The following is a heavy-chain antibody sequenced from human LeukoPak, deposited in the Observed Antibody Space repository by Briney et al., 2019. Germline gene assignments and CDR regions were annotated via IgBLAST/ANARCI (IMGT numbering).Heavy chain of an antibody. D-gene: IGHD3-22*01. CDR2: IYYTGST. CDR1: GISISSYY. Sequence: SETLSLTCTVSGISISSYYWSWVRQPPGKGLEYIGYIYYTGSTNSSPSLKSRVTISVDTSKNQFSLKLNSVTAADTAVYYCARVYYDSSGYREYFQHWGQGTLVTVSS. V-gene: IGHV4-59*08. CDR3: ARVYYDSSGYREYFQH. J-gene: IGHJ1*01.